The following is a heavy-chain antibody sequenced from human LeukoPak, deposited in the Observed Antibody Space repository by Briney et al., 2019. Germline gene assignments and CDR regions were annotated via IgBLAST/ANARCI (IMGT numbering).Heavy chain of an antibody. CDR1: GGTFSSYA. CDR2: IIPIPGIA. V-gene: IGHV1-69*04. Sequence: ASVKVSCKASGGTFSSYAISWVRQAPGQGLEWMGRIIPIPGIANYAQKFQGRVTITADKSTSTAYMELSSLRSEDTAVYYCARDPDTKYYYDSSGYYFFDYWGQGTLVTVSS. J-gene: IGHJ4*02. D-gene: IGHD3-22*01. CDR3: ARDPDTKYYYDSSGYYFFDY.